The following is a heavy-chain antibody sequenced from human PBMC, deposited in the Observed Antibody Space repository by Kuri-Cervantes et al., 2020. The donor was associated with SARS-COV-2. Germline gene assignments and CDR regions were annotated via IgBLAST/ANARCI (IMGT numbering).Heavy chain of an antibody. V-gene: IGHV4-4*07. Sequence: SETLSLTCTVSGGSISSYYWSWIRQPAGKGLEWIGRIYTSGSTNYNPSLKSRVTMSVDTSKNQFSLKLSSVTAADTAVYYCARQTRYSGSYYHDYWGQGTLVTVSS. D-gene: IGHD1-26*01. CDR1: GGSISSYY. J-gene: IGHJ4*02. CDR3: ARQTRYSGSYYHDY. CDR2: IYTSGST.